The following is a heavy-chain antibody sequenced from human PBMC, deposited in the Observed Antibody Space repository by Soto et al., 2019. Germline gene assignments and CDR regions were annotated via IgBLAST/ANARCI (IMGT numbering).Heavy chain of an antibody. CDR1: GGSISSYY. CDR3: ARTIWFGESVWFDP. V-gene: IGHV4-59*01. Sequence: QVQLQESGPGLVKPSETLSLPCTVYGGSISSYYWSWIRQPPGKGLEWIGYIYYSGSTNYNPSLKRRVTISVDTSKNQFSLKLSSVTAADTAVYYCARTIWFGESVWFDPWGQGTLVTVSS. CDR2: IYYSGST. J-gene: IGHJ5*02. D-gene: IGHD3-10*01.